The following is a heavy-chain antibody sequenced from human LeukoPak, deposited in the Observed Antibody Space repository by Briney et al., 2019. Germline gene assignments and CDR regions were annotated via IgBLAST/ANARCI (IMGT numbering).Heavy chain of an antibody. CDR1: GFTFSPYG. Sequence: GGSLRLSCAASGFTFSPYGMTWVRQAPGKGLEWVAVISYDGSNKYYADSVKGRSTISRDNSKNTLYLQMNSLRAEDTAVYYCARGPATQLWFTPNWFDPWGQGTLVTVSS. CDR3: ARGPATQLWFTPNWFDP. CDR2: ISYDGSNK. D-gene: IGHD5-18*01. J-gene: IGHJ5*02. V-gene: IGHV3-30*03.